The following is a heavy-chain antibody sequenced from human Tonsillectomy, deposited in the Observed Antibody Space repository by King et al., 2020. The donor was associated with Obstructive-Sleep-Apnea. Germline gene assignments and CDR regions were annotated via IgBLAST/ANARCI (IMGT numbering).Heavy chain of an antibody. CDR2: IHYSGST. V-gene: IGHV4-39*07. CDR1: GGSISSSSSY. J-gene: IGHJ4*02. CDR3: ARDLVLSYYDSSGYLGPGDY. Sequence: LQLQESGPGLVKPSETLSLTCTVSGGSISSSSSYWGWIRQPPGKGLEWLGRIHYSGSTYYNPSLKSRFTISINTSKNKISWKLSSVTAADTAVYYCARDLVLSYYDSSGYLGPGDYWGQGTLVTVSS. D-gene: IGHD3-22*01.